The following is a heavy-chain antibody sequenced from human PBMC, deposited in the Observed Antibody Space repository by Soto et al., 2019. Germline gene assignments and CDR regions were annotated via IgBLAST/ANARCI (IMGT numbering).Heavy chain of an antibody. V-gene: IGHV3-30*18. Sequence: VQLVESGGGVVQPGRSLRLSCAASGFTFSDDAMHWVRQAPGKGLEWVAVVSHDGRNTHYADSVKDRFTISIDSSKNTGSLEMNSLRAEDTAVYYCAKGGRQWLVTSDFNYWGQGALVTVSS. CDR3: AKGGRQWLVTSDFNY. D-gene: IGHD6-19*01. J-gene: IGHJ4*02. CDR1: GFTFSDDA. CDR2: VSHDGRNT.